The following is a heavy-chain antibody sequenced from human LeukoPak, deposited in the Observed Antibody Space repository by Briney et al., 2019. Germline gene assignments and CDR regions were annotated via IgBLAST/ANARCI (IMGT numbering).Heavy chain of an antibody. CDR3: ARGAPRDYGDYRGDAFDI. CDR1: GGSISSGDYY. J-gene: IGHJ3*02. CDR2: IYYSGSN. D-gene: IGHD4-17*01. V-gene: IGHV4-30-4*01. Sequence: PSETLSLTCTVPGGSISSGDYYWSWIRQPPGKGLEWIGYIYYSGSNYYNPSLKSRVTISVDTSKNQFSLKLSSVTAADTAVYYCARGAPRDYGDYRGDAFDIWGQGTMVTVSS.